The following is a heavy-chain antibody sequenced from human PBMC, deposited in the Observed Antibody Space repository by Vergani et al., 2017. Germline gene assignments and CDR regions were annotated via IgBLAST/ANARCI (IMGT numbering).Heavy chain of an antibody. Sequence: QMQLQESCPGLVKASETLSLTCTVSGDSIISRSYYWGWIRQPPGKGLEWMGSIHNSGNVDSSSSLKSRVTISADTSRNQFSLRLTSVTAADTAVYYCASGKYYSDSTSHFRGRYFDVWGRGAMVTVPS. V-gene: IGHV4-39*01. CDR2: IHNSGNV. D-gene: IGHD3-16*01. CDR3: ASGKYYSDSTSHFRGRYFDV. CDR1: GDSIISRSYY. J-gene: IGHJ2*01.